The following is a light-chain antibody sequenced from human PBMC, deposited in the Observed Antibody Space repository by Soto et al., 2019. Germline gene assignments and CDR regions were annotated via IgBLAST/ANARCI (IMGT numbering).Light chain of an antibody. CDR1: SSNIGSNY. J-gene: IGLJ1*01. V-gene: IGLV1-47*01. CDR2: RNN. CDR3: AAWDASLSGYV. Sequence: QSALTQPLSASGTPRQSVTISCSGNSSNIGSNYVYWYQQLPGTAPKLLIYRNNQRPSGVPDRFSGSESGTSASLGISGLRSEDEADYYCAAWDASLSGYVFGTGTKVTVL.